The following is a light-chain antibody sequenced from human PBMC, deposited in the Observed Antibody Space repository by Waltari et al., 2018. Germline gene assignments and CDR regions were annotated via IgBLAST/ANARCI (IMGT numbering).Light chain of an antibody. CDR2: LNTDGGH. Sequence: QLVLTQPPSASASLGASVKLTCTLSSGHSSFVIAWHQQQPGKGPRYLLTLNTDGGHTKGDGIPDRGSGSTSGAERYLTIASLQSEDEADYFCQTWGTGIVVFGGGTKLTVL. V-gene: IGLV4-69*01. CDR1: SGHSSFV. CDR3: QTWGTGIVV. J-gene: IGLJ2*01.